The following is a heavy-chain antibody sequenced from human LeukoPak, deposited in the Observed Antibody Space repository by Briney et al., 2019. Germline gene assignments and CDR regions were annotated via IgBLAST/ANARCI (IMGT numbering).Heavy chain of an antibody. V-gene: IGHV4-39*01. Sequence: PSETLSLTCTVSGGSISSSSYYWGWIRQPPGKGLEWIGSIYYSGSTYYNPSLKSRVTISVDTSKNQFSLKLSSVTAADTAVYYCARHVDYYDSSGYYPGAFDIWGQGTMVTVSS. D-gene: IGHD3-22*01. CDR1: GGSISSSSYY. CDR3: ARHVDYYDSSGYYPGAFDI. CDR2: IYYSGST. J-gene: IGHJ3*02.